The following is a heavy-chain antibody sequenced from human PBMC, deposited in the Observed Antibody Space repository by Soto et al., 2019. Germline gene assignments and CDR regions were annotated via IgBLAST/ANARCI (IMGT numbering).Heavy chain of an antibody. CDR2: ITSSSSII. CDR1: GFTFRSYN. Sequence: GGSLRLSCVASGFTFRSYNMNWVRQAPGKGLEWVSYITSSSSIIYYADSVKGRFTISRDNAKNSLYLQMNSLRAEDTAVYYCVSRGVQYPYYYGMDVWGQGTTVTVSS. J-gene: IGHJ6*02. CDR3: VSRGVQYPYYYGMDV. V-gene: IGHV3-48*01. D-gene: IGHD3-10*01.